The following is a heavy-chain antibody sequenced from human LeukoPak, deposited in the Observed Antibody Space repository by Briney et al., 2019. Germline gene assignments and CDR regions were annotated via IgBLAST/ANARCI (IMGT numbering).Heavy chain of an antibody. V-gene: IGHV4-61*02. Sequence: PSETLSLTCTVSGGSISSGSYYWSWIWQPAGKGLEWIGRIYTSGSTNYNPSLKSRVTISVDTSKNQFSLKLSSVTAADTAVYYCAREDTIIWGFDPWGQGTLVTVSS. CDR2: IYTSGST. J-gene: IGHJ5*02. D-gene: IGHD5-12*01. CDR3: AREDTIIWGFDP. CDR1: GGSISSGSYY.